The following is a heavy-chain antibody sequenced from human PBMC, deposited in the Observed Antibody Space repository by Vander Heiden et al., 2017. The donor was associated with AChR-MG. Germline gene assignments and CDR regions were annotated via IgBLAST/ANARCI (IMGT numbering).Heavy chain of an antibody. CDR1: GDSISSSSYY. V-gene: IGHV4-61*02. J-gene: IGHJ4*02. CDR3: ATNRLGQHFFDY. Sequence: QVQLQESGPGLVKASQTLSLTCTVPGDSISSSSYYWNWIRQPAGKGLEWIGRIYTTGSTNYNPSLKSRVTISVDTSKNQFSLRLTSVTAADTAVYYCATNRLGQHFFDYWGQGTLVTVSS. CDR2: IYTTGST. D-gene: IGHD1-26*01.